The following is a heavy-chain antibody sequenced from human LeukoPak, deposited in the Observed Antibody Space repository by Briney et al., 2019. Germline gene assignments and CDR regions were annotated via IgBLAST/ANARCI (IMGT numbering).Heavy chain of an antibody. V-gene: IGHV1-3*01. CDR3: ARGARQLLLLYYFDY. CDR2: INAGNGNT. Sequence: ASVTVSCKASGYTFTNYAIHWVRQAPGQRLEWMGWINAGNGNTKYSQKFQDRVTITRDTSASTAYMELSSLRSEDTAVYYCARGARQLLLLYYFDYWGQGTLVTVSS. D-gene: IGHD2-2*01. CDR1: GYTFTNYA. J-gene: IGHJ4*02.